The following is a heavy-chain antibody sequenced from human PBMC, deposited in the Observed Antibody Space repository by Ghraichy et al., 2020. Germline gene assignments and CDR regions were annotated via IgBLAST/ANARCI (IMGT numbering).Heavy chain of an antibody. D-gene: IGHD1-26*01. V-gene: IGHV4-28*01. Sequence: SETLSLTCVVSGYSISSSHWWGWIRQPPGKGLEWIGYMYYSGNTYYNPSLKSRVTMSVATSKNQISLELRSVTAVDTAVYYCARMGLTYYFDYWGQGTLVTVSS. CDR2: MYYSGNT. J-gene: IGHJ4*02. CDR1: GYSISSSHW. CDR3: ARMGLTYYFDY.